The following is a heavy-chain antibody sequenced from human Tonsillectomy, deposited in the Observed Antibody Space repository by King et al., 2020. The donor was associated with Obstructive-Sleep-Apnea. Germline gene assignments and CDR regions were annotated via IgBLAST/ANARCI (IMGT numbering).Heavy chain of an antibody. J-gene: IGHJ4*02. V-gene: IGHV3-23*04. CDR2: ISGSATST. CDR1: GFTFSSYA. Sequence: VQLVESGGGLVQPGGSLRLSCAASGFTFSSYAMSWVRQAPGKGLEWVSAISGSATSTYYADSVMGRVTISRDDSKNTLYLQMNSLRAEDTAVYYCAKDRDYYDTSAYFDYWSQGTLVTVSS. D-gene: IGHD3-22*01. CDR3: AKDRDYYDTSAYFDY.